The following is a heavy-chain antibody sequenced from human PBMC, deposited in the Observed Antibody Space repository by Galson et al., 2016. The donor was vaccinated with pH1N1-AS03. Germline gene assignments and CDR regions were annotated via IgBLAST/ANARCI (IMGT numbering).Heavy chain of an antibody. CDR2: IWYDGSSK. D-gene: IGHD5-24*01. CDR1: GFTFRDYG. Sequence: SLRLSCAASGFTFRDYGFHWVRQAPGKGLEWVSVIWYDGSSKNYVDSVKGRFIVSRDNSNDTLYLQMNSLRAEDTAVYYCARDRPNYNVYLDHWGQGILVTVSS. V-gene: IGHV3-33*01. CDR3: ARDRPNYNVYLDH. J-gene: IGHJ4*02.